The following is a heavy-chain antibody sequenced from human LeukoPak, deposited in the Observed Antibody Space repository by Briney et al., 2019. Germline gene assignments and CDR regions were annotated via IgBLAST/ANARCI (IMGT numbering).Heavy chain of an antibody. Sequence: PSGTLSLTCAVSGGSISSSNWWSWVRQPPGKGLEWIGEIYHSGSTNYNPSLKSRVTISVDTSKNQFSLKLSSVTAADTAVYYCARRRIAARPGGPYYYYYYGMDVWGQGTTVTVSS. D-gene: IGHD6-6*01. V-gene: IGHV4-4*02. CDR2: IYHSGST. J-gene: IGHJ6*02. CDR1: GGSISSSNW. CDR3: ARRRIAARPGGPYYYYYYGMDV.